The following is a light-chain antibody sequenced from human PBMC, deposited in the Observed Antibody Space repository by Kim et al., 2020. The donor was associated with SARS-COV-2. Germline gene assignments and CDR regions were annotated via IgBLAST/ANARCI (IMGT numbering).Light chain of an antibody. CDR2: GKN. Sequence: SSELTQDPAVSVALGQTVRITCQGDILRSYYPSWYQQKPGQAPVLVIHGKNNRPSGIPDRFSGSSSGDTASLTITGAQAEDEADYYCNSRDSSGNHLGVFGGGTQLTVL. J-gene: IGLJ3*02. CDR3: NSRDSSGNHLGV. V-gene: IGLV3-19*01. CDR1: ILRSYY.